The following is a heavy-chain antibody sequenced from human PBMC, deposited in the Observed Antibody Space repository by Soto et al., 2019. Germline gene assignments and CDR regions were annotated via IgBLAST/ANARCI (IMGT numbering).Heavy chain of an antibody. J-gene: IGHJ5*02. Sequence: QLQLQESGPGLVKPSETLSLTCTVSGGSISSSSHYWGWIRQPPGGGLEWVGSVFYDGGTFYNSSLTSRMSISVDTSKNQFSLRLSSVTAADTAVYYCARYPTGVNWFDPWGQGTLVTVSS. CDR1: GGSISSSSHY. V-gene: IGHV4-39*01. CDR3: ARYPTGVNWFDP. D-gene: IGHD3-10*01. CDR2: VFYDGGT.